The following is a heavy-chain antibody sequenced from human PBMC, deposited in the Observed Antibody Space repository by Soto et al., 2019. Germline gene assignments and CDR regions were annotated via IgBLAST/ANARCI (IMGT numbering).Heavy chain of an antibody. CDR1: GGTFSSYS. V-gene: IGHV1-69*01. D-gene: IGHD1-26*01. CDR2: IIPIFGTA. CDR3: ARDGGRHSGGIDY. J-gene: IGHJ4*02. Sequence: QVQLVQSGAEVKKPGSSVNVSCKASGGTFSSYSINWVRQAPGQGLEWMGEIIPIFGTANYAQKFQGRVTITADESTSTAYMELSSLRSEDTAVYYCARDGGRHSGGIDYWGQGTLVNVSS.